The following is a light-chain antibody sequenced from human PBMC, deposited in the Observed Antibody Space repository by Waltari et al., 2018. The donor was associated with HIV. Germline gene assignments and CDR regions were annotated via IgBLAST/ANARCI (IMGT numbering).Light chain of an antibody. V-gene: IGKV2-28*01. CDR2: MAS. CDR1: QSLLHKNGKIY. J-gene: IGKJ5*01. CDR3: MQALHTPFM. Sequence: DVLLTQSPVSLAVTPGESASIPCKSSQSLLHKNGKIYLDWYVKKPGQTPQLLMYMASNLAAGVPVRFSGSGSGTEVTLKISRVEAEDVGLYYGMQALHTPFMFGHGTRLEI.